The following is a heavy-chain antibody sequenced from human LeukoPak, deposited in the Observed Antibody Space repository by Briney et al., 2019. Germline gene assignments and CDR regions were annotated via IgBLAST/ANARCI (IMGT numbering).Heavy chain of an antibody. Sequence: GGSLRLSCAASGFTFSSYGMHWVRQAPGKGLEWVAFIRYDGSNKYYADSVKGRFTISRDNSKNTLYLQMNSLRAEDTAVYYCAKDARTYCGGDCYLGYFQHWGQGTLVTVSS. J-gene: IGHJ1*01. V-gene: IGHV3-30*02. CDR3: AKDARTYCGGDCYLGYFQH. CDR2: IRYDGSNK. CDR1: GFTFSSYG. D-gene: IGHD2-21*02.